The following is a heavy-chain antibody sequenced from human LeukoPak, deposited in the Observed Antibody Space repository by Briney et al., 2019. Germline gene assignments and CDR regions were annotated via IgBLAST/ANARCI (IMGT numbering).Heavy chain of an antibody. CDR3: ARPGTTGTTI. J-gene: IGHJ4*02. CDR1: GYSFSRNW. V-gene: IGHV5-51*01. Sequence: GESLKNSCKGYGYSFSRNWIGWVRQMPGKGLEWMGIIYPADSDTRYSPSFQGQVTISADKSISTAFLQWSSLKASDTAMYYCARPGTTGTTIWGQGTLVTVSS. CDR2: IYPADSDT. D-gene: IGHD1-1*01.